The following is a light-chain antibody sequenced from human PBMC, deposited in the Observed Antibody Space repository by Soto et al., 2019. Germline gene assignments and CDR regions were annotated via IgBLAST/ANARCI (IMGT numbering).Light chain of an antibody. CDR2: EVS. CDR1: SSDVGSYNR. J-gene: IGLJ1*01. V-gene: IGLV2-18*02. CDR3: CSYAGSSTQSYV. Sequence: SVLTQPPSVSGSPGQSVAISCTGTSSDVGSYNRVSWYQQPPGTAPKVMIYEVSERPSGVSDRFSGSKSGNTASLMISGLQAEDEADYYCCSYAGSSTQSYVFGSGTKVTVL.